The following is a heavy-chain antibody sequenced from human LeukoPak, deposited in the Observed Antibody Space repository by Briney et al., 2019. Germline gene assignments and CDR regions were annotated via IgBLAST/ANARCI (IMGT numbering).Heavy chain of an antibody. CDR3: AKGLKYCSGGSCSLYMDV. D-gene: IGHD2-15*01. CDR1: GFTFSAYD. V-gene: IGHV3-33*06. CDR2: LWDDGSRK. J-gene: IGHJ6*03. Sequence: GGSLRLSCAASGFTFSAYDMHWVGQAPGKGLEWVAVLWDDGSRKYSADSVRGRFTISRDNSKNTLYLQMNSLRAEDTAVYYCAKGLKYCSGGSCSLYMDVWGKGTTVNVSS.